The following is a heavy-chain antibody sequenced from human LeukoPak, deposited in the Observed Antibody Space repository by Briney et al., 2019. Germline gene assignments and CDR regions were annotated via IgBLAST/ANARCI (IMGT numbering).Heavy chain of an antibody. CDR3: ANPYYYDSSGYYYYIDY. D-gene: IGHD3-22*01. CDR1: GFTFSSYD. J-gene: IGHJ4*02. CDR2: ISSSSSYI. V-gene: IGHV3-21*04. Sequence: GGSLRLSCAASGFTFSSYDMNWVRQAPGKGLEWVSYISSSSSYIYYADSVKGRFTISRDNSKNTLYLQMNSLRAEDTAVYYCANPYYYDSSGYYYYIDYWGQGTLVTVSS.